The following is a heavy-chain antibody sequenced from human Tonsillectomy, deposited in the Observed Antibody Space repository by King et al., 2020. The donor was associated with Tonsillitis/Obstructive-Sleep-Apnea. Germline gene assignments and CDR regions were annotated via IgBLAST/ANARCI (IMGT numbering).Heavy chain of an antibody. D-gene: IGHD3-16*01. V-gene: IGHV4-34*01. CDR1: GGSFSGYY. Sequence: VQLPQWGAGLLKPSETLSLTCGVYGGSFSGYYWSWIRQPPGKGLEWIGEISHTGSTNYNPSLKSRVSISVDTSKNQLSLKLSSVTAADTALYYCARDNGGGSAFDIWGKGTMVTVSS. CDR2: ISHTGST. J-gene: IGHJ3*02. CDR3: ARDNGGGSAFDI.